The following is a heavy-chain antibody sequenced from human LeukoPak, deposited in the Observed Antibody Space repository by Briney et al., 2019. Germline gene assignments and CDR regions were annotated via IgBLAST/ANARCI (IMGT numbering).Heavy chain of an antibody. V-gene: IGHV3-23*01. CDR1: GFTFSSCA. D-gene: IGHD6-6*01. J-gene: IGHJ4*02. CDR2: VSHGDGST. Sequence: GGSLRLSCAASGFTFSSCAMTWVRQVPGKGLGWVSPVSHGDGSTFYADSVKGRFIISRDNSKNTLYLQMNSLSAEDTAIYYCARKSLATRAMDFWGQGTLVTVSS. CDR3: ARKSLATRAMDF.